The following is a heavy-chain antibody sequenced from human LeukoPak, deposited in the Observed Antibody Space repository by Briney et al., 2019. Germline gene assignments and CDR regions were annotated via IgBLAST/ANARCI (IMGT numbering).Heavy chain of an antibody. CDR3: ARSTVEMAVPTLNY. CDR1: GYTFTSYD. V-gene: IGHV1-8*01. J-gene: IGHJ4*02. Sequence: GASVKVSCKASGYTFTSYDINWVRQATGQGLEWMGWMNPNSGNTGYAQKFQGRVTMTRNTSISTAYMELSRLRSDDTAVYYCARSTVEMAVPTLNYWGQGTLVTVSS. D-gene: IGHD5-24*01. CDR2: MNPNSGNT.